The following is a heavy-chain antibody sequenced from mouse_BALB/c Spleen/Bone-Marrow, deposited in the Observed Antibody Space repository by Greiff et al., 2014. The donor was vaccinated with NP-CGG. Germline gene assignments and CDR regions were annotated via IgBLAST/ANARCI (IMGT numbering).Heavy chain of an antibody. V-gene: IGHV14-3*02. Sequence: VQLKESGAELVKPGASVKLSCTASGFNIEDTYMHWVKQGPEQGLEWIGRIDPANGNTKYDPKFQGKATITADTSSNTAYLQLSSLTSEDTAVYYCAEITTAAYYVMDYWGQGTSVTVSS. CDR1: GFNIEDTY. CDR2: IDPANGNT. D-gene: IGHD1-2*01. J-gene: IGHJ4*01. CDR3: AEITTAAYYVMDY.